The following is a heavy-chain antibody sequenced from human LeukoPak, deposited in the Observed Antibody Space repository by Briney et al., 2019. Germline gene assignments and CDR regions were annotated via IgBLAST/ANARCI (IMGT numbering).Heavy chain of an antibody. CDR1: GGSISSYY. CDR2: IYTSGST. CDR3: ARSEEGRFYDSAGYCEPFDL. D-gene: IGHD2-15*01. Sequence: SETLSLTCTVSGGSISSYYWSWIRQPAGKGLEWIGRIYTSGSTNYNPSLKSRVTMSVDTSKNQFSLKLSSVTAADTAVYYCARSEEGRFYDSAGYCEPFDLWGQGIMVIVSS. J-gene: IGHJ3*01. V-gene: IGHV4-4*07.